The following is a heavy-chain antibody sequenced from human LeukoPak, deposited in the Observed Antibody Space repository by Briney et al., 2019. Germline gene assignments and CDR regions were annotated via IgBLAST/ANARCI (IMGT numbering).Heavy chain of an antibody. J-gene: IGHJ6*04. CDR2: ISSSGSTI. CDR1: GFTFSSYE. Sequence: PGGSLRLSCAASGFTFSSYEMNWVRQAPGKGLEWVSYISSSGSTIYYADSVKGRFTISGDNAKNSLYLQMNSLRAEDTAVYYCARESQYGMDVWGKGTTVTVSS. CDR3: ARESQYGMDV. V-gene: IGHV3-48*03.